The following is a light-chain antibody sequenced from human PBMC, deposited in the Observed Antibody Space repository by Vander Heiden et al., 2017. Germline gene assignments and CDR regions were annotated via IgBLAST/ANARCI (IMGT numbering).Light chain of an antibody. CDR1: RSDVGGYNY. CDR2: DVS. V-gene: IGLV2-14*01. Sequence: QTALTQPASVSGSPGQWITTSCTGTRSDVGGYNYFSWYQQPPGKAPKLMIYDVSKPPSGVSNRFSGSKSGNTASLTISGLQAEDEADYYCSSYTSSSTLVFGGGTKLTVL. J-gene: IGLJ2*01. CDR3: SSYTSSSTLV.